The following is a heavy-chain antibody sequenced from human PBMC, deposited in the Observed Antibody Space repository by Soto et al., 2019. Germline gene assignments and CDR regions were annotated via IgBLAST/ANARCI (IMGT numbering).Heavy chain of an antibody. Sequence: GASVKVSCKASGYSFTNNGISWVRQAPGQGLEWMGWISTYNGNTNYVKKFQDRVTMTTDTSTSTASMELRSLRSDDTAVYYCAREIVVVAATLYYFDYWGQGTLVTV. V-gene: IGHV1-18*01. CDR2: ISTYNGNT. CDR3: AREIVVVAATLYYFDY. CDR1: GYSFTNNG. D-gene: IGHD2-15*01. J-gene: IGHJ4*02.